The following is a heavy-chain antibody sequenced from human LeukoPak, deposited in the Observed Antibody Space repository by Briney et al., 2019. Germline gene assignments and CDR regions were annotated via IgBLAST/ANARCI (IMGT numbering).Heavy chain of an antibody. Sequence: SETLSLTCTVSGGSISSYYWSWIRQPPGKGLEWIGYIYYSGSTYYNPSLRSRVTMSVDTPKNQFSLKLTSVTAADSAVYYCARAVKTETTDYYYMDVWGKGTTVTVSS. V-gene: IGHV4-59*01. CDR3: ARAVKTETTDYYYMDV. CDR1: GGSISSYY. D-gene: IGHD1-7*01. CDR2: IYYSGST. J-gene: IGHJ6*03.